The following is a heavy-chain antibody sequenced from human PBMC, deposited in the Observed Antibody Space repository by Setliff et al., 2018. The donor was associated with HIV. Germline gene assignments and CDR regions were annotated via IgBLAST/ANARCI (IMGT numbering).Heavy chain of an antibody. D-gene: IGHD3-3*01. J-gene: IGHJ6*03. CDR2: IKSKTDGGTT. CDR1: GFTFKNHF. V-gene: IGHV3-15*01. CDR3: TRDRQPGYDFWSGYSYYYYMDV. Sequence: PGGSLRLSCAASGFTFKNHFMTWVRQAPGKGLEWVGRIKSKTDGGTTDYAAPVKGRFTISRDDSKNTLYLQMNSLKTEDTAVYYCTRDRQPGYDFWSGYSYYYYMDVWGKGTTVTVSS.